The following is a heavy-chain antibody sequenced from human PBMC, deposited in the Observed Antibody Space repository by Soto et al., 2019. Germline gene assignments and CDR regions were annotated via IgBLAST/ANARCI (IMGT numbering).Heavy chain of an antibody. V-gene: IGHV4-34*01. J-gene: IGHJ6*02. CDR2: INHSGST. CDR3: ARTTDKYYYYGMDV. Sequence: TLSLTCAVYGGSFSGYYWSWIRQPPGKGLEWIGEINHSGSTNYNPSLKSRVTISVDTSKNQFSLKLSSVTAADTAVYYCARTTDKYYYYGMDVWGQGTTVTVSS. D-gene: IGHD1-1*01. CDR1: GGSFSGYY.